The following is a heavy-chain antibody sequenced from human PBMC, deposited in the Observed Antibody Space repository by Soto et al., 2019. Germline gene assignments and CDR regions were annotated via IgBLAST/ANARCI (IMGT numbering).Heavy chain of an antibody. D-gene: IGHD2-15*01. CDR3: ARGYCSGGGCPPGH. V-gene: IGHV3-33*01. Sequence: QVQLVESGGGVVQPGRSLRLSCAASGFTFSSYGMHWVRQAPGKGLEWVAVIWYDGSNKYYADSVKGRFTISRDNSKNTLYLQMNSLRAENTAVYYCARGYCSGGGCPPGHWGQGTLVTVSS. J-gene: IGHJ4*02. CDR2: IWYDGSNK. CDR1: GFTFSSYG.